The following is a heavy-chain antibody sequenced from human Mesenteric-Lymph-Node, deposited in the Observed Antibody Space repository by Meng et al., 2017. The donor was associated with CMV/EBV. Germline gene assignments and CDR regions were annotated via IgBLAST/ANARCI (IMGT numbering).Heavy chain of an antibody. V-gene: IGHV3-30-3*01. CDR3: ARERDVDTAMVIVSEDAFDI. J-gene: IGHJ3*02. CDR1: GFTFSSYA. D-gene: IGHD5-18*01. CDR2: ISYDGSNK. Sequence: GESLKISCAASGFTFSSYAMHWVRQAPGKGLEWVAVISYDGSNKYYADSVKGRFTISRDNSKDTLYLQMNSLRAEDTAVYYCARERDVDTAMVIVSEDAFDIWGQGTMVTVSS.